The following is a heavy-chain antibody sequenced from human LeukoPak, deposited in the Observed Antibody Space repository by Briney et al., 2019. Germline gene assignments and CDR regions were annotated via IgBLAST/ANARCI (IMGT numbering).Heavy chain of an antibody. CDR2: ISGSGGST. CDR3: AKCFGSGYVSFDY. CDR1: GFTFSSYA. Sequence: GGSLRLSCAASGFTFSSYAMSWVRQAPGKGLEWVSAISGSGGSTYYADSVKGRFTISRDNSKNTLYLQMNSLRAKDTAVYYCAKCFGSGYVSFDYWGQGTLVTVSS. V-gene: IGHV3-23*01. D-gene: IGHD5-12*01. J-gene: IGHJ4*02.